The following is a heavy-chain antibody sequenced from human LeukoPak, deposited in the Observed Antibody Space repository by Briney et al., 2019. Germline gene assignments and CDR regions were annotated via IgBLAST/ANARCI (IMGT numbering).Heavy chain of an antibody. J-gene: IGHJ4*02. Sequence: ASVKVSCKPSGYTFTSHYMHWVRQAPGQGLEWVGIINPSGGSTNYAQKFQGRVTMTRDMSTSTLYMELSSLRSEDTAVYYCARGAGWSGYFDYWGQGTLITVSS. D-gene: IGHD3-3*01. CDR1: GYTFTSHY. CDR2: INPSGGST. V-gene: IGHV1-46*01. CDR3: ARGAGWSGYFDY.